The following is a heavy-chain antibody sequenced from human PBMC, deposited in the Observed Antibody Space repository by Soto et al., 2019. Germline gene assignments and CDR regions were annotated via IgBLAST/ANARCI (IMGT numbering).Heavy chain of an antibody. V-gene: IGHV3-23*01. Sequence: EVQLLESGGGLVQPGGSPRLSCAASGFTFGSYAMSWVRQAPGKGLEWVSTISGSGRATYYADSVKGRFTISRDNSKNTLYLQMNSLRAEDMAVYYCAKGHSYYDSRLEYWGQGTLVTVSS. CDR1: GFTFGSYA. D-gene: IGHD3-3*01. CDR2: ISGSGRAT. CDR3: AKGHSYYDSRLEY. J-gene: IGHJ4*02.